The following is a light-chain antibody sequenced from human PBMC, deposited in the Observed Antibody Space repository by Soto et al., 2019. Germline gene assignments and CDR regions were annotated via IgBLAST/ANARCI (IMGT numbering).Light chain of an antibody. V-gene: IGKV3-15*01. CDR1: QSINSN. CDR3: QQYDDWPPKT. CDR2: GAS. J-gene: IGKJ2*01. Sequence: EIVMTQSPATLSVSPGEGTKISCRASQSINSNLAWYQQKPGQAPRLLIYGASTRATGIQARLSGSGSLTEFTLFISFLQSEDFAVYYCQQYDDWPPKTFGQGTKVDIK.